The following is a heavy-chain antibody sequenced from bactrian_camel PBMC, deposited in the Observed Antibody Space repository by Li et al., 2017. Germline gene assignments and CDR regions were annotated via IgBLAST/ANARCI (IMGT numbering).Heavy chain of an antibody. D-gene: IGHD4*01. V-gene: IGHV3S53*01. CDR1: GFTTSTYS. CDR2: LQPSGTT. CDR3: AADCATGIPAGPVPRQPQRRY. J-gene: IGHJ4*01. Sequence: HVQLVESGGGLVPPGGSLRLSCAASGFTTSTYSMGWFRQSPGKQREWVSSLQPSGTTTYADSVKGRFAISSDKSRNTLDLQMNDLNIDDTGVYYCAADCATGIPAGPVPRQPQRRYWGQGTQVTVS.